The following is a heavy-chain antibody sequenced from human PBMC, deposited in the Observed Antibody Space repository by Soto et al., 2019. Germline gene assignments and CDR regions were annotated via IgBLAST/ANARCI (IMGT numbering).Heavy chain of an antibody. V-gene: IGHV1-2*04. J-gene: IGHJ6*02. CDR3: ARGDSTDCSNGVCSFFYTHAMEV. CDR2: INPKSGGT. D-gene: IGHD2-8*01. Sequence: RVSCKASGYSFTDYHIHWVRQAPGQGLEWLGRINPKSGGTSTAQKFQGWVTMTTDTSISTASMELTRLTSDDTAIYYCARGDSTDCSNGVCSFFYTHAMEVSGQGTTVTVSS. CDR1: GYSFTDYH.